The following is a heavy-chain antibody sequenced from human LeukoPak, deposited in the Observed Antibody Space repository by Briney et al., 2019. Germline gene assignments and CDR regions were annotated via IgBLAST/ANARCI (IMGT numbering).Heavy chain of an antibody. V-gene: IGHV1-69*05. CDR1: GGTFSSYA. D-gene: IGHD1-26*01. CDR3: ARAELRRHNWFDP. J-gene: IGHJ5*02. CDR2: IIPIFGTA. Sequence: SVKVSCKASGGTFSSYAISWVRQAPGQGLEWMGRIIPIFGTANYAQKFQGRVTITTDESTSTAYMELSSLRSEDTAVYYCARAELRRHNWFDPWGQGTLVTVSS.